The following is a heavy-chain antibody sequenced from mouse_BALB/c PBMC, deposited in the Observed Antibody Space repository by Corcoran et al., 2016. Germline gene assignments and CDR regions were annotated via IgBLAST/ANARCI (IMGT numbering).Heavy chain of an antibody. CDR3: AREPYAMNY. V-gene: IGHV9-1*02. J-gene: IGHJ4*01. CDR1: GYTFTNYG. CDR2: INTYTGEP. Sequence: QIQLVQSGPELKKHGETVKISCKASGYTFTNYGMNWVKQAPGKGLKGMGWINTYTGEPTHAEDFKRRFDFSLETSASNAYLQINNLKKEDMATYFCAREPYAMNYWGQGSSVTVSS.